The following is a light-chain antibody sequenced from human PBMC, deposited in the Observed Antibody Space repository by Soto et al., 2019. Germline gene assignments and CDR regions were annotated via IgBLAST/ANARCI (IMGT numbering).Light chain of an antibody. CDR2: DVT. Sequence: QSALTQPRSVSASPGQSVTISCTGTSSDVGRYDNVSWYQQHPGKAPKLIVYDVTERPSGVPDRFSVSKSGNMASLTISGLQAEDEADYSCCSFAGSYSYVFGTGTKVTVL. CDR3: CSFAGSYSYV. V-gene: IGLV2-11*01. CDR1: SSDVGRYDN. J-gene: IGLJ1*01.